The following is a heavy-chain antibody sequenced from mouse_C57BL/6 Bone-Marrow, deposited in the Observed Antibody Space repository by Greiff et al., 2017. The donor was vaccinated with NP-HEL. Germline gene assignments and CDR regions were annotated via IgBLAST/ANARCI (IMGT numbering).Heavy chain of an antibody. CDR1: GYTFTSYW. V-gene: IGHV1-69*01. D-gene: IGHD2-13*01. Sequence: QVQLQQPGAELVMPGASVKLSCKASGYTFTSYWMHWVKQRPGQGLEWIGEIDPSDSYTNYNQKFKGKSTLTVDKSSSTAYMQLSSLTSEDSAVFFSARERGDNRYFAVWGTGTTGSVSS. CDR2: IDPSDSYT. J-gene: IGHJ1*03. CDR3: ARERGDNRYFAV.